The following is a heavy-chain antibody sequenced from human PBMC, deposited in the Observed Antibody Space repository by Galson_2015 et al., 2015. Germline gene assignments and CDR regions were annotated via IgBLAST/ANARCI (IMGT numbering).Heavy chain of an antibody. J-gene: IGHJ4*02. CDR3: ARDIGGSGWPGYFDY. CDR1: GFTFSSYS. D-gene: IGHD6-19*01. Sequence: SLRLSCAASGFTFSSYSMTWVRQAPGKGLEWVSSISSSSSYIYYADSEKCRFTISRDNAKNSLYLQMNSLRAEDTAVYYCARDIGGSGWPGYFDYWGQGTLGTVSS. CDR2: ISSSSSYI. V-gene: IGHV3-21*01.